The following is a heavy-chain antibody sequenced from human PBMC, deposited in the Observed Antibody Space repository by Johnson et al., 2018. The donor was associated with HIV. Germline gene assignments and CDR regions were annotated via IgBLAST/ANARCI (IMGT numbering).Heavy chain of an antibody. CDR1: GLNFSDYG. V-gene: IGHV3-30-3*01. CDR3: ARGRITMIGVDRRGGGLDI. D-gene: IGHD3-22*01. J-gene: IGHJ3*02. CDR2: ISFDGSKE. Sequence: QVQLVESGGGVVQPGRSVRLSCAASGLNFSDYGMHWVRQAPGKGLEWVAVISFDGSKEYYADSVKGRFTISRDNSKKTLYLQVNSMRDEDTAVCYCARGRITMIGVDRRGGGLDIWGQGTTVTVSS.